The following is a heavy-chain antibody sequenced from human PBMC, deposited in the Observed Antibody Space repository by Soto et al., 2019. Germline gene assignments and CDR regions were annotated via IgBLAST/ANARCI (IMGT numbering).Heavy chain of an antibody. V-gene: IGHV5-51*01. CDR2: IYPGDSDT. CDR1: GYSFTSYW. D-gene: IGHD2-15*01. J-gene: IGHJ6*02. CDR3: ARSNYCSGGSCYPYGMDV. Sequence: HGESLKISCKGSGYSFTSYWIGWVRQMPGKGLEWMGIIYPGDSDTRYSPSFQGQVTISADKSISTAYLQWSSLKASDTAMYYCARSNYCSGGSCYPYGMDVWGQGTTVTSP.